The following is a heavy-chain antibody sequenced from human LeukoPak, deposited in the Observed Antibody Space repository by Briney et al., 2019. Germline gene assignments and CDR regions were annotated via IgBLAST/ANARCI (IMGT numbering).Heavy chain of an antibody. V-gene: IGHV4-30-4*01. CDR3: ARNYDSSGYSGPTFDI. D-gene: IGHD3-22*01. CDR1: GGSISSGDYY. J-gene: IGHJ3*02. Sequence: SQTLSLTCTVSGGSISSGDYYWSWIRQPPGKGLEWIGYIYYSGSTYYNPSLKSRVTISVDTSKNQFSLKLSSVTAADTAVYYCARNYDSSGYSGPTFDIWGQGTMVTVSS. CDR2: IYYSGST.